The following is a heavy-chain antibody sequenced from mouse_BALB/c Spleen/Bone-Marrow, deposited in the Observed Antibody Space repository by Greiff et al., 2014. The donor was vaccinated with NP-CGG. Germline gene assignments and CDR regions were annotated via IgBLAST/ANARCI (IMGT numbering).Heavy chain of an antibody. J-gene: IGHJ4*01. Sequence: EVQLQQSGAELVRPGALVKLSCKASGFNIKVYYMHWVKQRPEQGLEWIGWIDPENGNTIYDPKFQGKASITADTSSNTAYLQLSSLPSEDTAVYYCARGLRHAMDYWGQGTSVTVSS. V-gene: IGHV14-1*02. CDR2: IDPENGNT. D-gene: IGHD2-4*01. CDR3: ARGLRHAMDY. CDR1: GFNIKVYY.